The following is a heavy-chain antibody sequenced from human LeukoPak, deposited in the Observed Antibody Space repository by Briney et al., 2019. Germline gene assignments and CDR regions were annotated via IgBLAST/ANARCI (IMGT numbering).Heavy chain of an antibody. D-gene: IGHD3-10*01. CDR3: VRDRGLGRGFDP. CDR1: GGSLSSFY. Sequence: SETLSLTCTVSGGSLSSFYWSWLRQPAGKGLEWIGRLYTSGSTNYNPSLTSRVTMSLDTSKNQFSLKLNSVTAADTAVYYCVRDRGLGRGFDPWGQGTLVTVSS. J-gene: IGHJ5*02. V-gene: IGHV4-4*07. CDR2: LYTSGST.